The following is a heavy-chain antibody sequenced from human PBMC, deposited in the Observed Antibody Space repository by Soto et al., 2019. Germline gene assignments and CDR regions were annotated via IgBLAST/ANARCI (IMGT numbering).Heavy chain of an antibody. CDR3: AKDGGGYNYGYVMLDKYYYGMDV. J-gene: IGHJ6*02. Sequence: QVQLVESGGGVVQPGRSLRLSCAASGFTFSTYAMHWVRQAPGKGLEWVAVISYDGTNKYYADSVRGRFTISRDNSKNTLFLQMNSLRAEDPAVYYCAKDGGGYNYGYVMLDKYYYGMDVWGQGTTVTVSS. CDR2: ISYDGTNK. D-gene: IGHD5-18*01. CDR1: GFTFSTYA. V-gene: IGHV3-30-3*01.